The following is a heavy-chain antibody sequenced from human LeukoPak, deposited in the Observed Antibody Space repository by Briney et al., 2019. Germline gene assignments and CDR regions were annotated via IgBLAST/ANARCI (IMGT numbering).Heavy chain of an antibody. Sequence: GASVKVSCKASGYTFTGYYMHWVRQAPGQGLEWMGWINPNSGGTNYAQKFQGRVTMTRDTSISTAYMELSRLRSDDTAVYYCARWGSSSSSGVAAAGTPDAFDIWGQGTMVTVSS. J-gene: IGHJ3*02. CDR1: GYTFTGYY. CDR2: INPNSGGT. CDR3: ARWGSSSSSGVAAAGTPDAFDI. V-gene: IGHV1-2*02. D-gene: IGHD6-13*01.